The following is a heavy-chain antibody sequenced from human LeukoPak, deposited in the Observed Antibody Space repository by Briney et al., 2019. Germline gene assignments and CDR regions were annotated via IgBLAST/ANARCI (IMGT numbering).Heavy chain of an antibody. CDR3: ARDGCSSTSCYTDYYYYGMDV. J-gene: IGHJ6*02. CDR1: GGPISSYY. CDR2: IYTSGST. D-gene: IGHD2-2*02. Sequence: SETLSLTCTVSGGPISSYYWSWIRQPAGKGLEWIGRIYTSGSTNYNPSLKSRVTMSVDTSKNQFSLKLSSVTAADTAVYYCARDGCSSTSCYTDYYYYGMDVWGQGTTVTVSS. V-gene: IGHV4-4*07.